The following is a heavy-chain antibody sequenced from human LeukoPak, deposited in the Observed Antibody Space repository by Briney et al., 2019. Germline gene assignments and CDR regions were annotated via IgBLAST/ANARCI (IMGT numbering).Heavy chain of an antibody. CDR1: GYTFTGYY. V-gene: IGHV1-2*02. CDR2: INPNSGYT. D-gene: IGHD3-10*01. CDR3: AREDGDDIFDY. Sequence: ASVKVSCKASGYTFTGYYMHWLRQAPGQGPEWMGWINPNSGYTYFAQKFQDRVSMTRDTSINTAYMELSRLTSDDSDVYFCAREDGDDIFDYWGPGTLVTVSS. J-gene: IGHJ4*02.